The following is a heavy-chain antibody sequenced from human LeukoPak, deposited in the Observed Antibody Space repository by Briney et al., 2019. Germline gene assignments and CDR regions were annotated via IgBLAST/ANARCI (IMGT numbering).Heavy chain of an antibody. D-gene: IGHD4-17*01. CDR1: GVSISNYY. CDR2: IYTSGST. Sequence: SETLSLTCTVSGVSISNYYWSWIRQPAGKGPEWIGRIYTSGSTNYNPSLKSRVTMSVDTSKNQLSLKLSSVTAADTAVYYCARDSVQYGDHTIDYYYMDVWGKGTRVTVPS. V-gene: IGHV4-4*07. CDR3: ARDSVQYGDHTIDYYYMDV. J-gene: IGHJ6*03.